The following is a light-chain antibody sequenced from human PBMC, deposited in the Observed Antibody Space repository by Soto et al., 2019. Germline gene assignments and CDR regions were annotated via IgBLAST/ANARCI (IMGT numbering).Light chain of an antibody. Sequence: EIVMTQSPATLSVSPGERATLSCRVSQSVSSNLAWYQQKPGQAPRLLIYGASTRATGVPARFSGSGSGTEFTLTISSLQSEDFAIYFCQQYMHWPLTFGGGTQVEIK. V-gene: IGKV3-15*01. CDR3: QQYMHWPLT. CDR1: QSVSSN. J-gene: IGKJ4*01. CDR2: GAS.